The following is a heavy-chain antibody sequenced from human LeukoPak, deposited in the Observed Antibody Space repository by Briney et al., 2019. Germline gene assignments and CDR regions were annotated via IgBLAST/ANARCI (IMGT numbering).Heavy chain of an antibody. CDR2: ISGSGGST. J-gene: IGHJ5*02. CDR3: AKVPSPLYGSGTPNWFDP. Sequence: GGSLRLSCAASGFTFSSYGMSWVRQAPGKGLEWVSAISGSGGSTYYADSVKGRFTISRDNSKNTLYLQMNSLRAEDTAVYYCAKVPSPLYGSGTPNWFDPWGQGTLVTVSS. D-gene: IGHD3-10*01. V-gene: IGHV3-23*01. CDR1: GFTFSSYG.